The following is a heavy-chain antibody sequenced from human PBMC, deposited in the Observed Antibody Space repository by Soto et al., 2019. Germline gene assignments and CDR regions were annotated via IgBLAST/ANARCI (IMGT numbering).Heavy chain of an antibody. CDR3: AKDRGYYGSGSYIPFDI. D-gene: IGHD3-10*01. CDR1: GFTFSSYA. Sequence: EVQLLESGGGLVQPGGSLRLSCAASGFTFSSYAMSWVRQAPGKGLEWVSAISGSGGSTYYADSVKSRFTISRDNSKNTLYLQMNSLRAEDTAVYYCAKDRGYYGSGSYIPFDIWGQGTMVTVSS. J-gene: IGHJ3*02. CDR2: ISGSGGST. V-gene: IGHV3-23*01.